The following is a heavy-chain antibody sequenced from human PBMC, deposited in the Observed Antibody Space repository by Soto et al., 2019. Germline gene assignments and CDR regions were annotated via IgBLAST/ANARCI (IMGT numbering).Heavy chain of an antibody. CDR3: TTDDPINRN. J-gene: IGHJ4*02. CDR2: IKSKIGGGTT. Sequence: EVLLVESGGGLVQPGGSLRLSCAASGFTFSNAWMSWVRQAPGKGLEWVGRIKSKIGGGTTDYAAPVKGRFTISRDDSKTLLYLQMNNLKIEDTAVYYCTTDDPINRNWGQGTLVTVSS. V-gene: IGHV3-15*01. CDR1: GFTFSNAW.